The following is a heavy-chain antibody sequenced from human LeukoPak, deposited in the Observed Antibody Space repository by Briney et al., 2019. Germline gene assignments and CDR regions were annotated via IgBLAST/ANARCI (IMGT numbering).Heavy chain of an antibody. Sequence: SETLSLTCTVPGGSISSHYWSWIRQPPGKGLEWIGYIYYSGSTNYNPSLKSRVTISIDTSKNQFSLKLSSVTAADTAIYYCASLGYCSGGTCQWVFDHWGQGTLVTVSS. CDR2: IYYSGST. J-gene: IGHJ4*02. D-gene: IGHD2-15*01. CDR1: GGSISSHY. CDR3: ASLGYCSGGTCQWVFDH. V-gene: IGHV4-59*11.